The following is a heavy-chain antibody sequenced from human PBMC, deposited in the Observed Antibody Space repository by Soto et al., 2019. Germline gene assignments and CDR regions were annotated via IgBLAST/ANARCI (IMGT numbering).Heavy chain of an antibody. Sequence: SETLSLTCTVSGGSVNSDSHNWSWIRQPPGKGLEWIGYIYYTGSTNYNPSLKSRVTISLDTSRNQFSLKLSSVTAADTAVFYCSREDANSPEVFDLSGQRALVTVSS. CDR3: SREDANSPEVFDL. CDR1: GGSVNSDSHN. D-gene: IGHD2-2*01. CDR2: IYYTGST. J-gene: IGHJ4*02. V-gene: IGHV4-61*01.